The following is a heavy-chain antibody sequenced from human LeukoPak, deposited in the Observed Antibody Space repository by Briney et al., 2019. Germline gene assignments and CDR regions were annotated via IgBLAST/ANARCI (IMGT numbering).Heavy chain of an antibody. CDR2: IRSKTNNYAT. V-gene: IGHV3-73*01. CDR3: VRHAASGGSGVDH. Sequence: PGGSLRLSCAASGFTISGSAMHWVRQASGKGLEWVGRIRSKTNNYATAYAASVKDRFTISRDDSTNTAYLQMNSLKTEDTAVYYCVRHAASGGSGVDHWGQGTLVTVSS. D-gene: IGHD3-10*01. J-gene: IGHJ4*02. CDR1: GFTISGSA.